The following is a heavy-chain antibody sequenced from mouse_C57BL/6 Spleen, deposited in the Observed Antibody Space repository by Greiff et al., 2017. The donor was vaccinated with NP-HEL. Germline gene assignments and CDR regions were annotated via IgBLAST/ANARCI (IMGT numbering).Heavy chain of an antibody. V-gene: IGHV5-17*01. CDR2: ISSGSSTI. CDR3: ASIYYGKDYAMDY. D-gene: IGHD2-1*01. Sequence: EVKLMESGGGLVKPGGSLKLSCAASGFTFSDYGMHWVRQAPEKGLEWVAYISSGSSTIYYADTVKGRFTISRDNAKNTLFLQMTSLRSEDTAMYYCASIYYGKDYAMDYWGQGTSVTVSS. J-gene: IGHJ4*01. CDR1: GFTFSDYG.